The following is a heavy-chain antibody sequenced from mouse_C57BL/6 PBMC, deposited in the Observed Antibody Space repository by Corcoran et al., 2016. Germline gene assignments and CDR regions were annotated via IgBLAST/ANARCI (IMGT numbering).Heavy chain of an antibody. J-gene: IGHJ1*03. Sequence: QIQLVQSGTELKKPGETVKISCKASGYTFTTYGMSWVKQAPGKGLKWMGWINTYSGVPTYADDFKGRFAFSLETSASTAYLQINNLKNEYTATYFCARTYYYGSSYWYFDVGGTGTTVTVSS. D-gene: IGHD1-1*01. V-gene: IGHV9-3*01. CDR1: GYTFTTYG. CDR2: INTYSGVP. CDR3: ARTYYYGSSYWYFDV.